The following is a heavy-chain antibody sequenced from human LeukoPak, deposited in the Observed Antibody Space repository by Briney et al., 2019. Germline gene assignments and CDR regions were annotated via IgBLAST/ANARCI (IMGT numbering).Heavy chain of an antibody. CDR1: GGSISSSSYY. Sequence: ASETLSPTCTVSGGSISSSSYYWGWIRQPPGKGLEWIGSIYYSGSTYYNPSLKSRVTISVDTSKNQFSLKLSSVTAADTAVYYCARAPIAVAGTWEAFDIWGQGTMVTVSS. J-gene: IGHJ3*02. D-gene: IGHD6-19*01. V-gene: IGHV4-39*07. CDR3: ARAPIAVAGTWEAFDI. CDR2: IYYSGST.